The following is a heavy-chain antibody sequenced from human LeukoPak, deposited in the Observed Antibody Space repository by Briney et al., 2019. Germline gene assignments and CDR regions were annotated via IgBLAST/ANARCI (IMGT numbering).Heavy chain of an antibody. D-gene: IGHD6-19*01. CDR1: GFTFSDHN. CDR2: TTNKANSYTV. J-gene: IGHJ6*03. V-gene: IGHV3-72*01. CDR3: TRSISSGWSNYYHSYYMDV. Sequence: GGSLRLSCVASGFTFSDHNMDWVRPAPGKGLEWVGRTTNKANSYTVQYAASVKGEFTISRDDSKNSLYLQMDDLKTQDTAVYYCTRSISSGWSNYYHSYYMDVWGKGTTVTVS.